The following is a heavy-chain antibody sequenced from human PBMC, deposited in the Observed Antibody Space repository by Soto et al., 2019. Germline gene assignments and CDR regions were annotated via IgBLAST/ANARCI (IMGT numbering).Heavy chain of an antibody. D-gene: IGHD6-13*01. CDR2: VSGGGGDT. Sequence: EVQLLESGGGLVQPGGSLRLSCAASGFRYSSYALSWVRQAPGEGLEWVSSVSGGGGDTSYADSVRGRFTISRDNSKNTLYLQMNSLRADDAAVYYCVRSFTWYSEADFWGQGTLVTVSS. V-gene: IGHV3-23*01. CDR3: VRSFTWYSEADF. J-gene: IGHJ4*02. CDR1: GFRYSSYA.